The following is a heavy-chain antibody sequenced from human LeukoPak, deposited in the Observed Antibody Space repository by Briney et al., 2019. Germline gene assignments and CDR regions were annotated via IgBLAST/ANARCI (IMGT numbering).Heavy chain of an antibody. V-gene: IGHV4-39*01. CDR1: GGSISSSSYY. CDR3: ARHKIPTYYYDSSGYYPAGY. Sequence: PSETLSLTCTVSGGSISSSSYYWGWIRQPPGKGLEWIGSIYYSGSTYYNPSLESRVTISVDTSKNQFSLKLSSVTAADTAVYYCARHKIPTYYYDSSGYYPAGYWGQGTLVTVSS. J-gene: IGHJ4*02. CDR2: IYYSGST. D-gene: IGHD3-22*01.